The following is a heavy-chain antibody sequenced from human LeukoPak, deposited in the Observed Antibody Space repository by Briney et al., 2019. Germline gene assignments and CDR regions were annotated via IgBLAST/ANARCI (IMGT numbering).Heavy chain of an antibody. V-gene: IGHV3-23*01. CDR1: GFSFTSYG. CDR3: AKLFGKYYYYYMDV. D-gene: IGHD3-10*02. CDR2: ISGSGGST. J-gene: IGHJ6*03. Sequence: GGSLRLSCAASGFSFTSYGMSWVRQAPGKGLEWVSAISGSGGSTYYADSVKGRFTISRDNSKNTLYLQMNSLRAEDTAVYYCAKLFGKYYYYYMDVWGKGTTVTISS.